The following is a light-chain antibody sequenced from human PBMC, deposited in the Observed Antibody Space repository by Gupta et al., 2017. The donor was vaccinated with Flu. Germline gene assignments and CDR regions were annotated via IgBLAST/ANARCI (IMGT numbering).Light chain of an antibody. V-gene: IGLV1-44*01. CDR1: TSNIGANT. CDR2: SNR. J-gene: IGLJ2*01. CDR3: STWDDSLHGPV. Sequence: VTITCTGSTSNIGANTVNWYQHLPGTAPKLLSVSNRQRPSGVPERFSGSKSGSSASLAINGLQSEDEGIYYCSTWDDSLHGPVFGGGTKLTVL.